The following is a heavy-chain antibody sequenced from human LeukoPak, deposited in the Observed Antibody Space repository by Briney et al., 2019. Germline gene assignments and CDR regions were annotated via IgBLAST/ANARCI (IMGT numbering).Heavy chain of an antibody. Sequence: SETLSLTCTVSGGSISSYYWSWIRQPPGKGLEWIGYIYYSGSTNYNPSLKSRVTISVDTSKNQFSLKLSSVTAADTAVYYCARGVSQYYYYMDVWGKGTTVTIS. CDR3: ARGVSQYYYYMDV. J-gene: IGHJ6*03. CDR1: GGSISSYY. V-gene: IGHV4-59*01. CDR2: IYYSGST.